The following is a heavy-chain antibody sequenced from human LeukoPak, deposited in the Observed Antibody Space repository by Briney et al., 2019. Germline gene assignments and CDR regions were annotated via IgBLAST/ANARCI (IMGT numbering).Heavy chain of an antibody. CDR1: GFTVSSNY. D-gene: IGHD3-22*01. J-gene: IGHJ6*02. V-gene: IGHV3-53*04. Sequence: PGGSLRLSCAASGFTVSSNYMSWVRQAPGKGLEWVSVIYSGGSTYYADSVKGRFTISRHNSKNTLYLQMNGLRAEDTAVYYCARDRSHTYYYDSSEPAGMDVWGQGTTVTVSS. CDR3: ARDRSHTYYYDSSEPAGMDV. CDR2: IYSGGST.